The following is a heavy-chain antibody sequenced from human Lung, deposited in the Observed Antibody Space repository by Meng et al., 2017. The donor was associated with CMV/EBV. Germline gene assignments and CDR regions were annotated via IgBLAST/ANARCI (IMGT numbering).Heavy chain of an antibody. J-gene: IGHJ3*02. CDR3: ARPMIRGPYDGFHI. CDR1: GGSFSTYY. V-gene: IGHV4-59*01. CDR2: IYYSGST. D-gene: IGHD3-10*01. Sequence: SETLSLXXTVSGGSFSTYYWSRIRQPPGKGLEWIGYIYYSGSTSYNPSLKSRVTISVDTSKNQFSLKLTSVTAADTAVYYCARPMIRGPYDGFHIWGQGTMVTVS.